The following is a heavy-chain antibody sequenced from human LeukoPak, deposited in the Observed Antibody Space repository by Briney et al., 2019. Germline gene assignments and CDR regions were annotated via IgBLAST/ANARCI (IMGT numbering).Heavy chain of an antibody. Sequence: GGSLRLSCAASGFTFSSYAMHGVRRSPGKGLEGVAVISYEGSNKYYADSVKGRFTISRDNYKTTLYLQMQSVRAEDTDVYYCARDRGSDSGSYYNSWFDPWGQGTLVTVSS. V-gene: IGHV3-30-3*01. CDR2: ISYEGSNK. J-gene: IGHJ5*02. CDR3: ARDRGSDSGSYYNSWFDP. CDR1: GFTFSSYA. D-gene: IGHD3-10*01.